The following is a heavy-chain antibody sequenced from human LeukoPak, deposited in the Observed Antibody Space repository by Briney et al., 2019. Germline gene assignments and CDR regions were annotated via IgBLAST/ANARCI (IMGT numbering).Heavy chain of an antibody. Sequence: GGSLRVSCAASGFTFSSYAMHWVRQAPGKGLEWVAVISYDGSNKYYADSVKGRFTISRDNSKNTLYLQMNSLRAEDTAVYYCARIAAAGTSTGIWGQGTTVTVSS. J-gene: IGHJ6*02. D-gene: IGHD6-13*01. V-gene: IGHV3-30*04. CDR3: ARIAAAGTSTGI. CDR1: GFTFSSYA. CDR2: ISYDGSNK.